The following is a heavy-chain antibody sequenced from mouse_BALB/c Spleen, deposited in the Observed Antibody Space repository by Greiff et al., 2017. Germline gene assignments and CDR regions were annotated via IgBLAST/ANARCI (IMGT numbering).Heavy chain of an antibody. CDR3: ARVYYYGSSYEYFDY. V-gene: IGHV1S137*01. CDR2: ISTYYGDA. Sequence: VQLQQSGAELVRPGVSVKISCKGSGYTFTDYAMHWVKQSHAKSLEWIGVISTYYGDASYNQKFKGKATMTVDKSSSTAYMELARLTSEDSAIYYCARVYYYGSSYEYFDYWGQGTTLTVSS. CDR1: GYTFTDYA. J-gene: IGHJ2*01. D-gene: IGHD1-1*01.